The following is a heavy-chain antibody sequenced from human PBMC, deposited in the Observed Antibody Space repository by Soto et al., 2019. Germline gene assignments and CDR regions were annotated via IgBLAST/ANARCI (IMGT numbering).Heavy chain of an antibody. J-gene: IGHJ5*02. D-gene: IGHD4-17*01. CDR2: IYWDENQ. V-gene: IGHV2-5*02. CDR3: ARTDYGDFVGWIDP. CDR1: GFSFSTSGVG. Sequence: QITLKESGPTLVKPTQTLTLTYTFSGFSFSTSGVGVGWVRQPPGKALQWLAVIYWDENQRYSPSLRSRLTITKDTSRNQVVLTMTNMDPVDTGTYYCARTDYGDFVGWIDPWGQGILVTVSS.